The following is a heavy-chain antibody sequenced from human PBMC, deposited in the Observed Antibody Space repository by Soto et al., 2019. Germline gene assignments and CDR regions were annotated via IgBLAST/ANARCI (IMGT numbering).Heavy chain of an antibody. CDR3: ARASAAATSWFDY. J-gene: IGHJ5*01. Sequence: QVQLVQSAAEVERPGASVKVSCQISGYSFPAFYIHWVRQAPGQGLEWVGWFNPKTGGANSAQKFQGRVTMTRATSISTVYTDLSGLTSDDTAVYYCARASAAATSWFDYWGQGTLVTVSS. CDR2: FNPKTGGA. V-gene: IGHV1-2*02. D-gene: IGHD6-25*01. CDR1: GYSFPAFY.